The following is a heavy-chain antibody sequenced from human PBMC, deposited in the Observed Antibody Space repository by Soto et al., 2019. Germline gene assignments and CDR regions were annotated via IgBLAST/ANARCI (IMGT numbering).Heavy chain of an antibody. Sequence: QVQLQESGPGLVRPSQTLSLTCTVSGGSISSDHYHWTWIRQTPGKGLEWIGYIHYRGSVYYNPSLQSSVTMSVDTSKNLFSLKLSSVTAADTAVYFCVREDDGGDRDYYGLDVWGQGTTVTVSS. CDR2: IHYRGSV. J-gene: IGHJ6*02. V-gene: IGHV4-30-4*01. CDR1: GGSISSDHYH. CDR3: VREDDGGDRDYYGLDV. D-gene: IGHD4-17*01.